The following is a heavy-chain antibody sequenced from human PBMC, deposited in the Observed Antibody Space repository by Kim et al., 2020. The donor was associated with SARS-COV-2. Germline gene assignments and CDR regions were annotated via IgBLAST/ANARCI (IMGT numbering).Heavy chain of an antibody. J-gene: IGHJ6*02. D-gene: IGHD3-10*01. CDR3: ARGDIYYYYAMDV. Sequence: ASVKVSCKASGYTFTSYHLHWVRQAPGQGLEWMGMINLSGGSTIYPQKFQGRVTMTSDTSTSTVYMELSSLRFEDTALYYCARGDIYYYYAMDVWGQGTTVTIS. CDR1: GYTFTSYH. CDR2: INLSGGST. V-gene: IGHV1-46*01.